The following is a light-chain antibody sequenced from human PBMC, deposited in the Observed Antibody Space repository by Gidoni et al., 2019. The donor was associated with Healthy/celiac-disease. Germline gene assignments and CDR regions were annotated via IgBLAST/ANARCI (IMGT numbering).Light chain of an antibody. Sequence: DIQMTQSPSSLSASVGDRVTITCRASQSISSYLNWYQQKPGKAPKLLIYAASSLQSGVPSRFSGSGSGTDFTLTISSLQPGDFATYFCQQSYSTPYTFGQGTKVEIK. CDR3: QQSYSTPYT. V-gene: IGKV1-39*01. CDR1: QSISSY. CDR2: AAS. J-gene: IGKJ1*01.